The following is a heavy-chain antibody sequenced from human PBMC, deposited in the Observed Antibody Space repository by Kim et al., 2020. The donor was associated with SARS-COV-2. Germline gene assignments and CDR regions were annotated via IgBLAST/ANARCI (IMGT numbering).Heavy chain of an antibody. CDR2: ISGSGGNT. V-gene: IGHV3-23*01. Sequence: GESLRLSCAASGFTFSSYAMSWVRQAPGKGLEWVSGISGSGGNTYYTDSVKGRFTTSRDNSKNTLYLQMNSLRAEDTAVYYCAKSEASSWYNFFDYWGQGTLVTVSS. D-gene: IGHD6-13*01. CDR1: GFTFSSYA. CDR3: AKSEASSWYNFFDY. J-gene: IGHJ4*02.